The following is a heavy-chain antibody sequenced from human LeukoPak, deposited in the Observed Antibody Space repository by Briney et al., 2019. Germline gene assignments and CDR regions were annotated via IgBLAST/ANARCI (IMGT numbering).Heavy chain of an antibody. J-gene: IGHJ4*02. Sequence: SETLSLTCAVSSYSISSGYYWAWIRQPPGKGLEWIGTIYHSGSTYYNPSLKSRVTMSVDTSKNQLSLRLSSVTAADTALYYCARHPDYWGQGTLVTVSS. CDR2: IYHSGST. CDR1: SYSISSGYY. CDR3: ARHPDY. V-gene: IGHV4-38-2*01.